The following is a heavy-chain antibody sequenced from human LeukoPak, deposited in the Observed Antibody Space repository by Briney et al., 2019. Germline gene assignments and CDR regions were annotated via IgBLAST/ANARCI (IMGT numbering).Heavy chain of an antibody. V-gene: IGHV1-18*01. CDR1: GYTFTSYG. J-gene: IGHJ4*02. CDR2: ISAYNGNT. D-gene: IGHD5-12*01. CDR3: ARDLVGYSGYEPIGH. Sequence: ASVKVSCKASGYTFTSYGISWVRQAPGQGLEWMGWISAYNGNTNYAQKLQGRVTMTTDTSTSTAYMELRSLRSDDTAVYYCARDLVGYSGYEPIGHWGQGTLVTVSS.